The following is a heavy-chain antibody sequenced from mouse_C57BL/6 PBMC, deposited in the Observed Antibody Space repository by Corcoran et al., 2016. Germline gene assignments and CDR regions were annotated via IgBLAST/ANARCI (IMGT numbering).Heavy chain of an antibody. Sequence: EVQLQQSGPELVKPGASVKISCKASGYTFNDYYMNWVKQSHGKSLEWIGDINPNNGGTSYNQKFKGKATLTVDKSSSTAYMELRSLTSEDSAVYYCARRDYYGSNDYWGQGTTLTVS. V-gene: IGHV1-26*01. J-gene: IGHJ2*01. CDR2: INPNNGGT. CDR1: GYTFNDYY. D-gene: IGHD1-1*01. CDR3: ARRDYYGSNDY.